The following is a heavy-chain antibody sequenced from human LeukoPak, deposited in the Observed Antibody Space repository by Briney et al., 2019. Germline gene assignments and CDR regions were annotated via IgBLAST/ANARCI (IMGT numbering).Heavy chain of an antibody. V-gene: IGHV4-59*01. CDR3: ARGIPDYYDSSGPTLDY. D-gene: IGHD3-22*01. CDR2: IYYSGST. CDR1: DGSIRIYY. J-gene: IGHJ4*02. Sequence: SETLSLTCTLTDGSIRIYYWSWLRPPPGTGLEWIGYIYYSGSTNYNPSLKSRVTISVDTSKSQFSLKLSSVTAADTAVYYCARGIPDYYDSSGPTLDYWGQGTLVTVSS.